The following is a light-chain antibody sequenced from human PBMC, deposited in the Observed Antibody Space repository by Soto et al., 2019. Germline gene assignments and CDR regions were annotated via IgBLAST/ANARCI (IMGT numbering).Light chain of an antibody. CDR2: SNL. J-gene: IGLJ2*01. CDR1: SSNIGVNT. CDR3: ATWDDSLTGPV. Sequence: QSVLTQPPSASGTPGQRVTISCSGSSSNIGVNTVNWYQHLPGTAPKLLIFSNLQRPSGVPDRFSGSKSGTSASLATSGLQSEDEADYYCATWDDSLTGPVFGGGTKLTVL. V-gene: IGLV1-44*01.